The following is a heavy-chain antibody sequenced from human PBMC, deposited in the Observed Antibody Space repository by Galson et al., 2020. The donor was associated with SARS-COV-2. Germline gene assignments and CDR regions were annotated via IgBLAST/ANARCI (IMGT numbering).Heavy chain of an antibody. CDR3: ARDNMVGGSGGY. CDR1: GFTFSSYG. V-gene: IGHV3-33*01. J-gene: IGHJ4*02. D-gene: IGHD3-10*01. Sequence: GGSLRLSCAASGFTFSSYGMHWVRQAPGKGLEWVAVIWNDGSNKYYADSVKGRFTISRDNSKNTLYLQMNSLRAEDTAVYYCARDNMVGGSGGYWGQGTLVTVSS. CDR2: IWNDGSNK.